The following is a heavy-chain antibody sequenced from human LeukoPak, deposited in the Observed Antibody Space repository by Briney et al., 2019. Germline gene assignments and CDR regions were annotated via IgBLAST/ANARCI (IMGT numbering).Heavy chain of an antibody. J-gene: IGHJ3*02. Sequence: PSQTLTLTCAISGDSVSSNSAAWNWIRQSPSRGLEWLGRTYYRSKWYNDYAVSVKSRITINPDTSKNQFSLQLNSVTPEDTAVYYCARGAGIAVAGHDAFDIWGQGTMVTVSS. CDR1: GDSVSSNSAA. CDR2: TYYRSKWYN. V-gene: IGHV6-1*01. D-gene: IGHD6-19*01. CDR3: ARGAGIAVAGHDAFDI.